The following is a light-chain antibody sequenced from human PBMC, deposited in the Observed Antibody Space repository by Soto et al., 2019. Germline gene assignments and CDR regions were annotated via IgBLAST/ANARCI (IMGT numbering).Light chain of an antibody. CDR3: QQSYSTAIT. CDR1: QSISSY. CDR2: AAS. Sequence: DIQMTQSPSSLSASVGDRVTITCRASQSISSYLNWYQQKPGKAPKLLIYAASSLQSGVPSRFSGSGSGTDFTLTISSLQPEDFATYYCQQSYSTAITVGQGTRLEMK. J-gene: IGKJ5*01. V-gene: IGKV1-39*01.